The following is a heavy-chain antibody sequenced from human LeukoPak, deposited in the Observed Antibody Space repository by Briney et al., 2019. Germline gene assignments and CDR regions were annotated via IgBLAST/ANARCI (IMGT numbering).Heavy chain of an antibody. CDR3: AKDGRGVSAAMDY. CDR1: GFTFSSYA. Sequence: GGSLRLSCAASGFTFSSYAMSWVRQAPGKGLEWVSGISGSGGSTYYADSVKGRFTISKDNSKNTLYLQMNSLRAEDTAVYYRAKDGRGVSAAMDYWGQGTLVTVSS. D-gene: IGHD2-2*01. CDR2: ISGSGGST. J-gene: IGHJ4*02. V-gene: IGHV3-23*01.